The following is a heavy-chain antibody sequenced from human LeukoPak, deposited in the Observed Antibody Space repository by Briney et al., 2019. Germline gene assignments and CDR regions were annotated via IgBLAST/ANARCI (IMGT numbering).Heavy chain of an antibody. J-gene: IGHJ4*02. CDR2: IKEDGGEK. CDR3: ARGSGAY. D-gene: IGHD1-26*01. Sequence: GGSLRLSCAASGFTFSSYSMKWVRQAPGKGLEWVASIKEDGGEKYYVDSVKGRFAISRDNASLYLEMNSLRAEDAAVYYCARGSGAYWGQGTLVTVSS. V-gene: IGHV3-7*01. CDR1: GFTFSSYS.